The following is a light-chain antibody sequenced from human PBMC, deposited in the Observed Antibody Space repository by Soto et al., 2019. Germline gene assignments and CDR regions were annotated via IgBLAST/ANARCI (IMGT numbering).Light chain of an antibody. CDR2: GAS. CDR1: QSVSSN. J-gene: IGKJ1*01. V-gene: IGKV3-15*01. CDR3: QQYNNWPPVWT. Sequence: EIVMTQSPATLSVSPGERATLSCRASQSVSSNLAWYQQKPGQAPRLLIYGASTRATGIPARFSGSGSGTDFTLTISRLEPEDFAIYYCQQYNNWPPVWTFGQGTKVDIK.